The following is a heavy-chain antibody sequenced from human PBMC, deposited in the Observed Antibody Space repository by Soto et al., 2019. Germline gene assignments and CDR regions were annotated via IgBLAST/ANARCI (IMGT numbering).Heavy chain of an antibody. D-gene: IGHD6-13*01. CDR2: IKQDGSEK. Sequence: EVQLVESGGGLVQPGGSLRLSCAASGFTFSSYWMSWVRQAPGKGLEWVANIKQDGSEKYYVDSVKGRFTISRDNAKNSLYLQMNSLRAEDAAVYYCAREQAAAGTSPYYYCMDVWGQGTTVTVSS. V-gene: IGHV3-7*01. CDR1: GFTFSSYW. J-gene: IGHJ6*02. CDR3: AREQAAAGTSPYYYCMDV.